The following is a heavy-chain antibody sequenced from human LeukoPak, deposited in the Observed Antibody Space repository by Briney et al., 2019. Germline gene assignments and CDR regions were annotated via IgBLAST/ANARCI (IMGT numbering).Heavy chain of an antibody. CDR3: ARDLSYYYDSSGFFGMDV. V-gene: IGHV3-33*01. J-gene: IGHJ6*02. Sequence: GGSLRLSCAASGFTFSSYGMPWVRQAPGKGLEWVAVIWYDGSNKYYADSVKGRFTISRDNSKNTLYLQMNSLRAEDTAVYYCARDLSYYYDSSGFFGMDVWGQGTTVTVSS. CDR2: IWYDGSNK. CDR1: GFTFSSYG. D-gene: IGHD3-22*01.